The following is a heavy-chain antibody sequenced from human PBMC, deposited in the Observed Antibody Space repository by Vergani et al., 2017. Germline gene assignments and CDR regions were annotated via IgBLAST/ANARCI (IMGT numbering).Heavy chain of an antibody. CDR2: INAGNGNT. J-gene: IGHJ4*02. Sequence: VQLVESGGGLVQPGASVKVSCKASGYTFTSYAMHWVRQAPGQRLEWMGWINAGNGNTKYSQKFQGRVTMTRDTSTSTVYMELSSLRSEDTAVYYCARNGHIVADPTNYYFDYWGQGTLVTVSS. V-gene: IGHV1-3*01. CDR1: GYTFTSYA. CDR3: ARNGHIVADPTNYYFDY. D-gene: IGHD5-12*01.